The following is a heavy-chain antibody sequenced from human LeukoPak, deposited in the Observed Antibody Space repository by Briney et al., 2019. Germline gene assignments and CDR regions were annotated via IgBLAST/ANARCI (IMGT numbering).Heavy chain of an antibody. V-gene: IGHV1-58*01. CDR1: GFTFTTSA. CDR3: AKEVPYCGGDCSVLIDH. J-gene: IGHJ4*02. D-gene: IGHD2-21*02. CDR2: IVVGSANT. Sequence: SVKVSCKASGFTFTTSAVQWVRQARGQRLEWIGWIVVGSANTNYAQKFQERVTITRDMSTNTAYMELSSLRADDTAVYYCAKEVPYCGGDCSVLIDHWGQGTLVTVSS.